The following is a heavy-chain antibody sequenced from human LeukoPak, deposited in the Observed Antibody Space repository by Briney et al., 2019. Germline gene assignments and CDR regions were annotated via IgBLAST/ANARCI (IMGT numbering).Heavy chain of an antibody. CDR3: ASSSIYYYYMDV. D-gene: IGHD3-3*02. Sequence: ASVKVSCKASGGTFSSYAISWVRQATGQGLEWMGWMNPNSGNTGYAQKFQGRVTITRNTSISTAYMELSSLRSEDTAVYYCASSSIYYYYMDVWGKGTTVTVSS. V-gene: IGHV1-8*03. CDR2: MNPNSGNT. CDR1: GGTFSSYA. J-gene: IGHJ6*03.